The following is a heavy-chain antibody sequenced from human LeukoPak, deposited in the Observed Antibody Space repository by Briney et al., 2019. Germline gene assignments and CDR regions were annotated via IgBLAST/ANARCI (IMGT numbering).Heavy chain of an antibody. J-gene: IGHJ4*02. Sequence: GGSLRLSCAASGFIFSSYAMSWVRQAPGKGLEWFSIITGTGGSTYYADSVKGRFTISRDNSKNTLSLQMNSLRAADTAVYYCAKAHIGSGSVYYFDYWGQGTLVTVSS. CDR2: ITGTGGST. D-gene: IGHD3-10*01. V-gene: IGHV3-23*01. CDR3: AKAHIGSGSVYYFDY. CDR1: GFIFSSYA.